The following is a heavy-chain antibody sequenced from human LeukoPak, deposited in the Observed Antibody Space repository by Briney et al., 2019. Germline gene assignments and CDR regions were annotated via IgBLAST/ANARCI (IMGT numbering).Heavy chain of an antibody. J-gene: IGHJ4*02. CDR3: AKGYDSNSYYYYLDY. CDR1: GFTFSSYA. V-gene: IGHV3-23*01. D-gene: IGHD3-22*01. CDR2: ISDSGGST. Sequence: AGGSLRLSCAASGFTFSSYAMNWVRQAPGKGLEWVSGISDSGGSTYYADSVKGRFTISRDNSKNTLYLQMNSLRAEDTAVYYCAKGYDSNSYYYYLDYWGQGTLVTVSS.